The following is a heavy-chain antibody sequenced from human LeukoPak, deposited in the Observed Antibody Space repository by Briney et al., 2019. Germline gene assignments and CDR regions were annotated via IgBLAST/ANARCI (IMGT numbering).Heavy chain of an antibody. CDR1: GFTFSSYG. V-gene: IGHV3-30*18. J-gene: IGHJ4*02. CDR3: AKDRGDGYNRNDEYFDY. Sequence: GGSLRLSCAASGFTFSSYGMHWVRQAPGKGLEWVAVISYDGSNKYYADSVKGRFTISRDNSKNTLYLQMNSLRAEDTAVYYCAKDRGDGYNRNDEYFDYWGQGTLVTVSS. D-gene: IGHD5-24*01. CDR2: ISYDGSNK.